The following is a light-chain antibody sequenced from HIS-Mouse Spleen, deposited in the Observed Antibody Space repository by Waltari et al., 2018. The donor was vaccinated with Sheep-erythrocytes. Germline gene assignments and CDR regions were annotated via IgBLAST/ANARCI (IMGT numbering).Light chain of an antibody. J-gene: IGLJ1*01. V-gene: IGLV2-23*01. Sequence: QSALTQPASVSGSPGQSLTISCTRTSSDVGSYNLISWYQQHPGKAPKPMIYEGSKRPSVVPNRFSGSKSGNTDSLTISGLQAEDEADYYCCSYAGSYNHVFATGTKVTVL. CDR1: SSDVGSYNL. CDR3: CSYAGSYNHV. CDR2: EGS.